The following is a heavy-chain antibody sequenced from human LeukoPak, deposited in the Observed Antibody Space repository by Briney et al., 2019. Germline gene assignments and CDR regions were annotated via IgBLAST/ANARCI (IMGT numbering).Heavy chain of an antibody. CDR2: ISYDGSNK. V-gene: IGHV3-30-3*01. J-gene: IGHJ1*01. CDR1: GFTFSSYA. CDR3: ARVDGYNSEYFQH. D-gene: IGHD5-24*01. Sequence: AGRSLRLSCAASGFTFSSYAMHWVRQAPGKGLEWVAVISYDGSNKYYADSVKGRFTISRDNSKNTLYLQMNSLRAEDTAVYYCARVDGYNSEYFQHWGQGTLVTVSS.